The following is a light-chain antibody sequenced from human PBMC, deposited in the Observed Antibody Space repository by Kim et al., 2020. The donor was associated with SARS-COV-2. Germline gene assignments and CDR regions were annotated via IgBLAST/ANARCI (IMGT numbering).Light chain of an antibody. Sequence: DVQMTQSPSTLSAFVGDRVTITCRASHSVHTYLAWYQQKPGKAPKLLIRQASKLQSGVPLRFSGTGSGTEFALTISSLQPDDLATYYCQQYTGDWITFGQGTRLEIK. CDR2: QAS. J-gene: IGKJ5*01. CDR1: HSVHTY. V-gene: IGKV1-5*03. CDR3: QQYTGDWIT.